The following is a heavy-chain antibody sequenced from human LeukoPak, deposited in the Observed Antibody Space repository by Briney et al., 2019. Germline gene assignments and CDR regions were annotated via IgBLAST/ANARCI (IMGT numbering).Heavy chain of an antibody. CDR3: ARADWDTAMIDY. CDR2: ISSSSSYI. D-gene: IGHD5-18*01. J-gene: IGHJ4*02. Sequence: GGSLRLSCAASGFTFSGYAMHWVRQAPGKGLEWVSSISSSSSYIYYADSVKGRFTISRDNAKNSLYLQMNSLRAEDTAVYYCARADWDTAMIDYWGQGTLVTVSS. V-gene: IGHV3-21*01. CDR1: GFTFSGYA.